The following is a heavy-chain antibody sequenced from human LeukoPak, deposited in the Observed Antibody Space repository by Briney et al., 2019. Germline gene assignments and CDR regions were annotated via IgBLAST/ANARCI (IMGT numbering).Heavy chain of an antibody. J-gene: IGHJ5*02. CDR3: ARVRFSGSYPYWFDP. D-gene: IGHD1-26*01. V-gene: IGHV4-4*09. Sequence: SETLSLTCTVSGGSIGSYYWSWIRQPPGKGLEWIGYIYTSGSTNYNPSLKSRVTISVDTSKNQFSLKLSSVTAADTAVYYCARVRFSGSYPYWFDPWGQGTLVTVSS. CDR1: GGSIGSYY. CDR2: IYTSGST.